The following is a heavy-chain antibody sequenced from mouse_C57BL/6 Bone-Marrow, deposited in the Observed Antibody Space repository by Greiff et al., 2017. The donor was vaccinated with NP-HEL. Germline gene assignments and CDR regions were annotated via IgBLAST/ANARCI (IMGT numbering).Heavy chain of an antibody. Sequence: DVQLVESGGGLVQPGGSLKLSCAASGFTFSDYYMYWVRQTPEKRLEWVAYISNGGGSTYYPDTVKGRFTISRDNAKNTLYLQMSRLKSEDTAMYYCARDDGYLGFDVWGTGTTVTVSS. CDR1: GFTFSDYY. D-gene: IGHD2-3*01. CDR3: ARDDGYLGFDV. CDR2: ISNGGGST. J-gene: IGHJ1*03. V-gene: IGHV5-12*01.